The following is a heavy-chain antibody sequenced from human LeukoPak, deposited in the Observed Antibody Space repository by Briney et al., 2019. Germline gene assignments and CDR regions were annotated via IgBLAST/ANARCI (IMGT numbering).Heavy chain of an antibody. Sequence: GGSLRLSCAASGFTFSSYAMSWVRRAPGKGLEWVSGISDRGGSTYYAGSVKGRFTISRDNSKKTLYLQMNSLRAEDTAVYYCVRRNYFDYWGQGTLVTVSS. CDR1: GFTFSSYA. J-gene: IGHJ4*02. CDR2: ISDRGGST. V-gene: IGHV3-23*01. CDR3: VRRNYFDY.